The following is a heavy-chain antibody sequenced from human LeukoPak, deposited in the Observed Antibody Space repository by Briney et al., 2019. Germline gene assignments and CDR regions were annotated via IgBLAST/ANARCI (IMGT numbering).Heavy chain of an antibody. D-gene: IGHD3-22*01. J-gene: IGHJ3*02. Sequence: SETLSLTCTVSGGSISSGSYFWSWIRQPPGKGLEWIGRIYTSGSTNYNPSLKSRVTISVDTSKNQFSLKLSSVTAADTAVYYCARNYYDSDILYDFDIWGQGTMVTVSS. CDR2: IYTSGST. CDR1: GGSISSGSYF. V-gene: IGHV4-61*02. CDR3: ARNYYDSDILYDFDI.